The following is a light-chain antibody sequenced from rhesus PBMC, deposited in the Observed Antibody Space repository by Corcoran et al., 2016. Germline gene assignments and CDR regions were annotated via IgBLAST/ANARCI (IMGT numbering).Light chain of an antibody. Sequence: EIVMTQSPATLSLSPGDRATRSCRASQSVSSNLAWYHQKPGQAPRLLIYDGSNRATGNPDRFSGSGSGTDFTLTISSLEPEDVGVYFCQQESNWPLTFGGGTKVEIK. CDR1: QSVSSN. J-gene: IGKJ4*01. CDR2: DGS. V-gene: IGKV3-35*01. CDR3: QQESNWPLT.